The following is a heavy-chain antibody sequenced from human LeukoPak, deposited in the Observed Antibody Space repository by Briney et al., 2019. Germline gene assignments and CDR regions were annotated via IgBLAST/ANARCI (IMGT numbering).Heavy chain of an antibody. J-gene: IGHJ4*02. CDR3: ARPIAVAGTSYYFDY. D-gene: IGHD6-19*01. V-gene: IGHV5-51*01. Sequence: GESLQISCEGSGSIFTSYWIGWVRQLPGKGREWMGIIYPGDSDTRYSPSFQGQVTISADKSISTAYLQWSSLKASDTAMYYCARPIAVAGTSYYFDYWGQGTLVTVSS. CDR1: GSIFTSYW. CDR2: IYPGDSDT.